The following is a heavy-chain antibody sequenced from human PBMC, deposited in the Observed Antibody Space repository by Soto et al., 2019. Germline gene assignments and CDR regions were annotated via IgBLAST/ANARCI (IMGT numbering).Heavy chain of an antibody. V-gene: IGHV4-30-2*01. CDR3: ARSSLSPYYDILTVFDY. J-gene: IGHJ4*02. Sequence: QLQLQESGSGLLKPSQTLSLTCAVSGGSISSGGYSWSWIRQPPGKGLEWIGYIYHSGSTYYNPSLKSRVTISVDRSKNQFSLKLSSVTAADTAVYYCARSSLSPYYDILTVFDYWGQGTLVTVSS. CDR2: IYHSGST. D-gene: IGHD3-9*01. CDR1: GGSISSGGYS.